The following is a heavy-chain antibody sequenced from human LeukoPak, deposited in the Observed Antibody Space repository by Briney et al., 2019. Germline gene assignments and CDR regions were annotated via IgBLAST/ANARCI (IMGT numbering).Heavy chain of an antibody. CDR1: GFTFSSYA. V-gene: IGHV3-23*01. Sequence: GGSLRLSCAASGFTFSSYAMSCVRQAPGKGLEWVSAISGSGGSTYYADSVKGRFAISRDNSKNTLYLQMNSLRAEDTAVYYCAKAFGGYYYDSSGYYYGDYWGQGTLVTVSS. CDR2: ISGSGGST. J-gene: IGHJ4*02. CDR3: AKAFGGYYYDSSGYYYGDY. D-gene: IGHD3-22*01.